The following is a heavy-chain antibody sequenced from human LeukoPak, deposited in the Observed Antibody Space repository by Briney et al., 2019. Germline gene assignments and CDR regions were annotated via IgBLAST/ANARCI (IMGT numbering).Heavy chain of an antibody. Sequence: GGSLRLSCAASAFTFSSYGMSWVRQAPGKGLEWVSAISGDGRDIFYADAVKGRFTISRDNAKNSLYLQMNSLRAEDTAVYYCARDLTIFGVVIMGTPDYWGQGTLVTVSS. CDR2: ISGDGRDI. J-gene: IGHJ4*02. V-gene: IGHV3-21*01. D-gene: IGHD3-3*01. CDR3: ARDLTIFGVVIMGTPDY. CDR1: AFTFSSYG.